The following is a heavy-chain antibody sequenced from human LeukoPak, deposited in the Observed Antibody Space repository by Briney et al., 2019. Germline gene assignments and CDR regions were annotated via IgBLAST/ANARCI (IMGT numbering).Heavy chain of an antibody. V-gene: IGHV4-39*07. CDR1: GGSISSSSYY. CDR2: IYYSGST. D-gene: IGHD3-10*02. Sequence: PSETLSLTCTVSGGSISSSSYYWGWIRQPPGKGLEWIGSIYYSGSTYYNPSLKSRVTISVDTSKNQFSLKLSSVTAADTAVYYCARDYYYYLPQDAFDIWGQGTMVTVSS. J-gene: IGHJ3*02. CDR3: ARDYYYYLPQDAFDI.